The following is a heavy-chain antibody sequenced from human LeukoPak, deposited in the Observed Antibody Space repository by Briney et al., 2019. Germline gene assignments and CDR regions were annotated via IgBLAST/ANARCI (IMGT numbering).Heavy chain of an antibody. CDR2: ITGSGGST. D-gene: IGHD6-19*01. CDR1: GFGFTFSNHA. J-gene: IGHJ4*02. CDR3: AEEGWYYAMGD. Sequence: GGSLRLSCAASGFGFTFSNHAMSWVRQAPGKGLNWVSAITGSGGSTYYADSVKGRFTISRDNSKNTLYLQMNSLRADDTAVYYCAEEGWYYAMGDWGQGTLVTVSS. V-gene: IGHV3-23*01.